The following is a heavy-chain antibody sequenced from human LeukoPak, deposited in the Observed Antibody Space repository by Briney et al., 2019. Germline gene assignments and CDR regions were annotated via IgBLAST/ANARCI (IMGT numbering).Heavy chain of an antibody. CDR1: GDSISSYY. Sequence: SETLSLTCTVSGDSISSYYWSWIRQPAGKGLEWIGRIYTIGTTNYNPSLKGRVTMSVDTSKNQFSLKLSSVTAADTAVYYCARGIAAAAKQGGFDYWGQGTLVTVSS. V-gene: IGHV4-4*07. D-gene: IGHD6-13*01. J-gene: IGHJ4*02. CDR3: ARGIAAAAKQGGFDY. CDR2: IYTIGTT.